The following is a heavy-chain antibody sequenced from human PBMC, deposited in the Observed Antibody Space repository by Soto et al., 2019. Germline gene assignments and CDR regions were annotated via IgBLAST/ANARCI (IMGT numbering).Heavy chain of an antibody. V-gene: IGHV4-61*01. Sequence: QVQLQESGPGLVKPSETLSLTCTVSGGSVSSGSYYWSWIRQPPGKGLEWIGYIYYSGSTNYNPSLKSRVTISVDTTKNQFSPKLSSVAAADTAVYYCARGYYYYYGMDVWGQGTTVTVSS. J-gene: IGHJ6*02. CDR3: ARGYYYYYGMDV. CDR1: GGSVSSGSYY. CDR2: IYYSGST.